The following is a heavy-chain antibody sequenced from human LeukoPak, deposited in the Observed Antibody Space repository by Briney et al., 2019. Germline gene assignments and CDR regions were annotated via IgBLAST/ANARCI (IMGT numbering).Heavy chain of an antibody. CDR3: AKEATPQRASYFDF. V-gene: IGHV3-48*04. J-gene: IGHJ4*02. CDR1: GFTFSIYS. Sequence: GGSLRLSCAASGFTFSIYSMSWVRQAPGKGLEWISYITGSSSTIYYADSVKGRFTISRDNAKNSVYLQMNTLRAEDTAVYYCAKEATPQRASYFDFWGQGTLVTVSS. D-gene: IGHD5-12*01. CDR2: ITGSSSTI.